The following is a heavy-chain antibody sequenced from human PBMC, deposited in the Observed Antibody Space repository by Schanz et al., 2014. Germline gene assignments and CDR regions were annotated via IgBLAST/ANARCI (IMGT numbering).Heavy chain of an antibody. J-gene: IGHJ4*02. D-gene: IGHD5-12*01. V-gene: IGHV1-18*01. Sequence: QVQLVQSGAEVKKPGASVKVSCKASGYTFISYGISWVRQAPGQGLEWLGWISGSNGNTNYTQKFQGRVTFTADKSTSTAYMELSSLKSEDTAVYYCARTGYDPSLTHWGQGTLVTVSS. CDR2: ISGSNGNT. CDR1: GYTFISYG. CDR3: ARTGYDPSLTH.